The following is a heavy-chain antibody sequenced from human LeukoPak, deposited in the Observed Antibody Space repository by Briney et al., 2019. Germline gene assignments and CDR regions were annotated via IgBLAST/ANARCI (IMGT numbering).Heavy chain of an antibody. Sequence: GGSLRLSCAASGFTFSSYAMSWVRQAPGRGLEWVSAISGSGGSTYYADSVKGRFTISRDNSKNTLYLQMNSLRAEDTAVYYCAKMPYYYDSSGYYNFDYWGQGTLVTVSS. D-gene: IGHD3-22*01. J-gene: IGHJ4*02. CDR1: GFTFSSYA. V-gene: IGHV3-23*01. CDR3: AKMPYYYDSSGYYNFDY. CDR2: ISGSGGST.